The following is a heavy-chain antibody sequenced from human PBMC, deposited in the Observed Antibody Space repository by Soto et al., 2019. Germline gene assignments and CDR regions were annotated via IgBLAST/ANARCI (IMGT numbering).Heavy chain of an antibody. V-gene: IGHV1-8*01. CDR3: ASRLAVQAADWFDT. CDR2: MNPNNGNT. CDR1: GYTFTSYD. D-gene: IGHD2-2*01. Sequence: ASVKVSCKASGYTFTSYDINWVRQATGQGLEWMGWMNPNNGNTSYAQKFQGRVTMTRNTSISTAYMELSSLRSDDTAVYYCASRLAVQAADWFDTWGQGTLVTVSS. J-gene: IGHJ5*02.